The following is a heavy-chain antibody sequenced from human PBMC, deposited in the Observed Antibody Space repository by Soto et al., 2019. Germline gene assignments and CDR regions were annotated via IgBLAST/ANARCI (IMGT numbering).Heavy chain of an antibody. CDR3: ARGGGSDSFDY. D-gene: IGHD1-26*01. Sequence: KPSETPSLTCTVSGASITFGGYSWSWIRQTPGKGLEWIGYINHLETTFYNPSFESRLTLSIDRAKNQFSLKLHSMSAADRAVYFCARGGGSDSFDYWGQGILVTVSS. CDR2: INHLETT. V-gene: IGHV4-30-2*01. CDR1: GASITFGGYS. J-gene: IGHJ4*02.